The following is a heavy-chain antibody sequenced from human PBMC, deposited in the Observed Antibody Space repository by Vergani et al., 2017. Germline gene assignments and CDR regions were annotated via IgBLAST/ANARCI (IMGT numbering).Heavy chain of an antibody. CDR3: TTDLRGFGEIHYYYYYMDF. CDR1: GFTFSNAW. V-gene: IGHV3-15*01. CDR2: IKSKTDGGTT. D-gene: IGHD3-10*01. Sequence: EVQLVESGGGLVKPGGSLRLSCAASGFTFSNAWMSWVRQAPGKGLEWVGRIKSKTDGGTTDYAAPVKGRFTISRDDSKNTLYLQMNSLKTEDTAVYYCTTDLRGFGEIHYYYYYMDFWGKGTTVTVSS. J-gene: IGHJ6*03.